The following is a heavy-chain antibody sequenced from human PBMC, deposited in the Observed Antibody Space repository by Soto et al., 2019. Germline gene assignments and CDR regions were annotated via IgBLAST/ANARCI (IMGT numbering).Heavy chain of an antibody. CDR1: GGSMNNYY. D-gene: IGHD5-12*01. J-gene: IGHJ6*02. V-gene: IGHV4-59*01. Sequence: SETLSLTCTAAGGSMNNYYWIWIRQRSGQCLEGIGATYYSRNTDYNPALKSRVTILVETSKNQFSLNLSSLTVADPAAYYCARENLRSRMDVWGQGTTVTVSS. CDR2: TYYSRNT. CDR3: ARENLRSRMDV.